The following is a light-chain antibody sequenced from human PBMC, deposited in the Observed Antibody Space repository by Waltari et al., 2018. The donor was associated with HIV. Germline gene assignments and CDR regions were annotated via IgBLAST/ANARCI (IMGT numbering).Light chain of an antibody. Sequence: IVLTQSPGTLSLSPGERATLSCRASHSVSSSYLAWFQQRPGKAPRLLIHGASDRAPGVPDRFSGSGVGTDFTLTISRLEPEDVAVYFCQQYGTLPFTFGPGTKVEI. CDR3: QQYGTLPFT. CDR1: HSVSSSY. V-gene: IGKV3-20*01. J-gene: IGKJ3*01. CDR2: GAS.